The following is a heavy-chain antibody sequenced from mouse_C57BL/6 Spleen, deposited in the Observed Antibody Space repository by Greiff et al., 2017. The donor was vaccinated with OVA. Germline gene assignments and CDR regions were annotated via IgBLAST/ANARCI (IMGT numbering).Heavy chain of an antibody. J-gene: IGHJ1*03. CDR3: AREGYYGSSYGYFDV. CDR1: GYSFTDYN. D-gene: IGHD1-1*01. V-gene: IGHV1-39*01. Sequence: VQLKESGPELVKPGASVKISCKASGYSFTDYNMNWVKQSNGQSLEWIGVINPNNGTTSYNQKFKGKATLTVDKSSSTAYMQLNSLTSEDSAVDYCAREGYYGSSYGYFDVWGTGTTVTVSS. CDR2: INPNNGTT.